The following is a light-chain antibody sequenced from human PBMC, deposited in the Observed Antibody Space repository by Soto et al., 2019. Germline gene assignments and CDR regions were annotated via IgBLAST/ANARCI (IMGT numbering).Light chain of an antibody. CDR1: QSISSY. CDR2: AAC. J-gene: IGKJ1*01. Sequence: DIQLTQSPSSLSASVGDRVSITCRTSQSISSYLNWYQQRPGKAPKLLIYAACSLQSGVPSRFSGSGSGTEVTLTIDSLQPEDFATYYCQQSYSTPPWTFGQGTKVEIK. V-gene: IGKV1-39*01. CDR3: QQSYSTPPWT.